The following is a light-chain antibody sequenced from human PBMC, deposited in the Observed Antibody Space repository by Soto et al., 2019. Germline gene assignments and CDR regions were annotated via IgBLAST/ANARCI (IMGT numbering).Light chain of an antibody. V-gene: IGKV1-5*03. J-gene: IGKJ1*01. CDR3: QQYSYWPPWT. Sequence: IQLTQSPSSLSGSVGDRVTITCRASQTISSWLAWYQQKPGKAPKLLIYKASTLKSGVPSRFSGSGSGTEFTLTISSLQSEDFAVYYCQQYSYWPPWTFGQGTKVDIK. CDR1: QTISSW. CDR2: KAS.